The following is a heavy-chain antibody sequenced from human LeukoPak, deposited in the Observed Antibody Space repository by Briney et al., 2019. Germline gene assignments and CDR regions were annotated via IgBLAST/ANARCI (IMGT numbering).Heavy chain of an antibody. CDR1: GGSISSYY. V-gene: IGHV4-59*01. J-gene: IGHJ4*02. CDR3: ARGTFDY. Sequence: PSETLSLTCTVSGGSISSYYWSRIRQPPGKGLEWIGYIYYSGSTNYNPSLKSRVTISVDTSKNQFSLKLSSVTAADTAVYYCARGTFDYWGQGTLVTVSS. CDR2: IYYSGST.